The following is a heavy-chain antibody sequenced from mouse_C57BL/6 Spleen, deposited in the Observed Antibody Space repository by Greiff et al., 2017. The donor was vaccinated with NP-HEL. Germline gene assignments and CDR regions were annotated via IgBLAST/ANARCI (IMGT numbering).Heavy chain of an antibody. CDR1: GYSFTGYY. CDR2: INPSTGGT. J-gene: IGHJ4*01. V-gene: IGHV1-42*01. D-gene: IGHD3-1*01. CDR3: ARGLTLRDYAMDY. Sequence: EVKLMESGPELVKPGASVKISCKASGYSFTGYYMNWVKQSPEKSLEWIGEINPSTGGTTYNQKFKAKATLTVDTSSSTAYMQLKSLTSEDSAVYYCARGLTLRDYAMDYWGQGTSVTVSS.